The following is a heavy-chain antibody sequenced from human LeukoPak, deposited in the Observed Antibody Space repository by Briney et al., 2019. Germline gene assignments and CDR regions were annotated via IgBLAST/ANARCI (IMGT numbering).Heavy chain of an antibody. V-gene: IGHV4-34*01. CDR1: GGSFSGYY. CDR2: INHSGST. J-gene: IGHJ6*02. CDR3: ARVFVVTGSYYYGMDV. Sequence: PSETLSLTCAVYGGSFSGYYWSWIRQPPGKGLEWIGEINHSGSTNYNPSLKSRVTISVDTSKNQFSLKLSSVTAADTAVYYCARVFVVTGSYYYGMDVWGQGTTVTVSS. D-gene: IGHD2-21*02.